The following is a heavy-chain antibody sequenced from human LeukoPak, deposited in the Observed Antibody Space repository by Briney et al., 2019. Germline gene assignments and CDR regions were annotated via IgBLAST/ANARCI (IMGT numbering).Heavy chain of an antibody. J-gene: IGHJ4*02. D-gene: IGHD3-10*01. Sequence: SETLSLTCAVYGGSFSGYSWRWIRQPPGKGLEWIGEINHSGSTNYNPSLKSRVTISVDTSKNQFSLKLSSVTAADTAVYYCARELLPPYYFDYWGQGTLVTVSS. CDR1: GGSFSGYS. CDR2: INHSGST. CDR3: ARELLPPYYFDY. V-gene: IGHV4-34*01.